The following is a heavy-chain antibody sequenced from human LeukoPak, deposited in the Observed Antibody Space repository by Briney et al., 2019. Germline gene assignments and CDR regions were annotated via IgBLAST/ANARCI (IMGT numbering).Heavy chain of an antibody. V-gene: IGHV3-23*01. D-gene: IGHD1-26*01. J-gene: IGHJ4*02. CDR1: GFTFSSYA. Sequence: GGSLRLSCAASGFTFSSYAMSWVRQAPGKGLEWVSAICGSGARTYYVGSVKGRFTISRDTSKNTLYMQMNSLRAEDTTVYYCAKDMGEDGSYYLDYWGQGTLVTVSS. CDR2: ICGSGART. CDR3: AKDMGEDGSYYLDY.